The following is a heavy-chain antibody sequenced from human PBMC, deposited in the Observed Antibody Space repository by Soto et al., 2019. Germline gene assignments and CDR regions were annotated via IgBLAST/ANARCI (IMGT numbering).Heavy chain of an antibody. CDR2: INAGNGNT. V-gene: IGHV1-3*01. CDR3: ASSYYDSRGWDY. CDR1: GYIFIRYT. Sequence: QVQLVQSGAEVKKPGASVKVSCKASGYIFIRYTMHWVRQAPGQRLEWMGWINAGNGNTKYSQKFQGRVTITRDTSASTAYMELSSLRSEDTAVYYCASSYYDSRGWDYWGQGTLVTVSS. D-gene: IGHD3-22*01. J-gene: IGHJ4*02.